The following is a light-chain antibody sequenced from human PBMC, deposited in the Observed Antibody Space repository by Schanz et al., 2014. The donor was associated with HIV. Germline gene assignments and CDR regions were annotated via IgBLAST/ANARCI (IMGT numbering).Light chain of an antibody. Sequence: DIPMTQSPSTLSASVGDGVTITCRASQYISRWLAWYQQKPGQAPHLLIYQAFTLQTGVTSRFSGSGSGTEFTISISGLLPDDFATYFCQQVHSYPHTFDQGTKLDIK. CDR1: QYISRW. V-gene: IGKV1-5*03. J-gene: IGKJ2*01. CDR2: QAF. CDR3: QQVHSYPHT.